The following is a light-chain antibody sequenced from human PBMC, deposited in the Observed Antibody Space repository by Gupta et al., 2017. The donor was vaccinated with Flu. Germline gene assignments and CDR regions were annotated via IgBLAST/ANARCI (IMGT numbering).Light chain of an antibody. J-gene: IGLJ3*02. Sequence: GPVPLTCVSRTGAVTSGHSPYWFKQKHGPASRTLRYDTVNRHSWTPARVSGSLLGGNDALPLSGAQPEEDAEEYCSLSSRGAWVFGGGTKLTVL. CDR2: DTV. CDR1: TGAVTSGHS. V-gene: IGLV7-46*01. CDR3: SLSSRGAWV.